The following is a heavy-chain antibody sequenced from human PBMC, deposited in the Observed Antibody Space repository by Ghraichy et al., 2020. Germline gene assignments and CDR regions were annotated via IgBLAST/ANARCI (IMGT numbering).Heavy chain of an antibody. J-gene: IGHJ4*02. CDR3: AKDTEASGWAGFDY. V-gene: IGHV3-9*01. CDR1: GFTFDNYA. CDR2: VTWNSGRI. D-gene: IGHD6-19*01. Sequence: SLNISCVASGFTFDNYAMHWVRQAPGKGLEWVSGVTWNSGRIDYADSVKGRFTVSRDNAKKSLYLQMNSLRAEDTALYYCAKDTEASGWAGFDYWGQGTLVTVSS.